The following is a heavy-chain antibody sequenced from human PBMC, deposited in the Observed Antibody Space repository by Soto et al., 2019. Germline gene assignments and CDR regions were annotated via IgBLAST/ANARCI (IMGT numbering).Heavy chain of an antibody. CDR1: GYTFTSYA. J-gene: IGHJ5*02. V-gene: IGHV1-3*01. D-gene: IGHD2-21*02. CDR2: INAGNGNT. CDR3: ARAFIGMSVEIAYCGGDCMVFDP. Sequence: GASVKVSCKASGYTFTSYAMHWVRQAPGQRLEWMGWINAGNGNTKYSQKFQGRVTITRDTSASTAYMELSSLRSEDTAVYYCARAFIGMSVEIAYCGGDCMVFDPWGQGTLFTVSS.